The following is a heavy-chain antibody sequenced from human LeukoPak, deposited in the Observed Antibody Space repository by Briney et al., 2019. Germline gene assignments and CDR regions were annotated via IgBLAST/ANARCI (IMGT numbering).Heavy chain of an antibody. J-gene: IGHJ4*02. V-gene: IGHV4-38-2*02. Sequence: SETLSLTCTVSGYSISSGYYWGWIRQPPGKGLEWIGSIYHSGSTYYNPSLKSRVTMSVDKSKNQFSLKLSSVTAADTAVYYCARDAIAAAGRTIDYWGQGTLVTVSS. CDR2: IYHSGST. CDR3: ARDAIAAAGRTIDY. D-gene: IGHD6-13*01. CDR1: GYSISSGYY.